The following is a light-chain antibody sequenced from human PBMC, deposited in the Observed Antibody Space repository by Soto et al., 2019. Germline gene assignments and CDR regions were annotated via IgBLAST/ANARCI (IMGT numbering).Light chain of an antibody. CDR3: SSFTSSSTYV. CDR1: SSDVGSYNR. Sequence: QSVLTQPPSVSGSPGQSVAISCTGTSSDVGSYNRVSWYQQPPGTAPKLLIYEVSNRPSGVPDRFSGSKSGNTASLTISGLQAEDEAYYYCSSFTSSSTYVSGTGTKVTV. J-gene: IGLJ1*01. V-gene: IGLV2-18*02. CDR2: EVS.